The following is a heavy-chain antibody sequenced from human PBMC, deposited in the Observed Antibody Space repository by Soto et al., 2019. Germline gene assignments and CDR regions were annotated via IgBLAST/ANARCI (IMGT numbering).Heavy chain of an antibody. CDR1: GDSIGSSTNY. J-gene: IGHJ4*02. CDR3: ARHEWLQLWLVTEY. V-gene: IGHV4-39*01. CDR2: IYHSGNT. Sequence: SETLSLTCSVSGDSIGSSTNYWGWIRQPPGKGLEWIGTIYHSGNTYYNPTLKSRVAISVDMSKNQFSLRLNSVTAADTAVYYCARHEWLQLWLVTEYWGQGALVTVSS. D-gene: IGHD5-18*01.